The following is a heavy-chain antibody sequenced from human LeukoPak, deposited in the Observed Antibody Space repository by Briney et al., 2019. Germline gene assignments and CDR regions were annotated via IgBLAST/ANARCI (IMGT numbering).Heavy chain of an antibody. D-gene: IGHD3-10*01. CDR3: ARDKFSDAFDI. V-gene: IGHV1-69*06. Sequence: ASVKVSCKASGGTFSSYAISWVRQAPGQGLEWMGGIIPIFGTANYAQKFQGRVTITADKSTSTAYMELSSLRSEDTAVYYCARDKFSDAFDIWGQGTMVTVSS. CDR2: IIPIFGTA. J-gene: IGHJ3*02. CDR1: GGTFSSYA.